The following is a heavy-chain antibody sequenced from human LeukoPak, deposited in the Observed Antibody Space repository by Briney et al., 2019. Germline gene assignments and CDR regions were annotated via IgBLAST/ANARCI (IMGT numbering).Heavy chain of an antibody. J-gene: IGHJ4*02. D-gene: IGHD3-10*01. CDR2: INPSGGST. CDR1: GYTFTSYY. V-gene: IGHV1-46*01. Sequence: GASVKVSCKASGYTFTSYYMHWVRQAPGQGLEWMGIINPSGGSTSYAQKFQGRVTITADESTSTAYMELSSLRSEDTAVYYCATPGRLITMLRLDYWGQGTLVTVSS. CDR3: ATPGRLITMLRLDY.